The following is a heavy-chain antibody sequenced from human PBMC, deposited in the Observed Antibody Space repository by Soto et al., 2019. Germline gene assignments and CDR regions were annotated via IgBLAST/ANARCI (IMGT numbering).Heavy chain of an antibody. CDR2: INGDGSRT. CDR3: ARVNSGYDY. D-gene: IGHD5-12*01. J-gene: IGHJ4*02. Sequence: EVQLVETGGGLIQPGGSLRLSCAASEFSVSNNYMSWVRQAPGKGLEWVSRINGDGSRTSYADSVKGRFTISRDNAKNTLYLQVNSLRVEDTAVYYCARVNSGYDYWGQGTLVTVSS. V-gene: IGHV3-74*02. CDR1: EFSVSNNY.